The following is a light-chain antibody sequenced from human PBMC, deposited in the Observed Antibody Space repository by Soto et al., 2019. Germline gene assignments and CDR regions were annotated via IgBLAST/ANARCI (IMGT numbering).Light chain of an antibody. CDR1: QGISNY. Sequence: DIQMTQSPSSLSASVGDRVTITCRASQGISNYLAWYQQKPGKVPKLLIYAASTLQSGVPSRFSGSGSGPDFTLTISSLQHEDVASYYCQNYNSAPFTFGPGTKVDIK. V-gene: IGKV1-27*01. J-gene: IGKJ3*01. CDR3: QNYNSAPFT. CDR2: AAS.